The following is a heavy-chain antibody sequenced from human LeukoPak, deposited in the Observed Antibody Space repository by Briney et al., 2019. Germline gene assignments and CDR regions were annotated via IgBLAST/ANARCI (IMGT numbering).Heavy chain of an antibody. J-gene: IGHJ6*03. CDR3: ATADSPDYYYYYYMDV. V-gene: IGHV4-59*08. CDR2: IYYSGST. CDR1: GGSISSYY. D-gene: IGHD2-2*01. Sequence: PSETLSLTCTVSGGSISSYYWSWIRQPPGKGLEWIGYIYYSGSTNYNPSLKSRVTISVDTSKNQFSLKLSSVTAADTAVYYCATADSPDYYYYYYMDVWGKGTTVTVSS.